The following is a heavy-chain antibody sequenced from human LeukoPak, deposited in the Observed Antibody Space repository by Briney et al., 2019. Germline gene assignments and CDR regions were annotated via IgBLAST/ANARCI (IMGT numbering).Heavy chain of an antibody. V-gene: IGHV3-23*01. J-gene: IGHJ6*03. Sequence: PGGSLRLSCAASGFTFSSYAMSWVRQAPGKGREWVSAISGSGGSTYYADSVKGRFTISRDNSKNTLYLQMNSLRAEDTAVYYCAKAPAPYDFWSGYYTGDYYYMDVWGKGTTVTVSS. CDR1: GFTFSSYA. D-gene: IGHD3-3*01. CDR3: AKAPAPYDFWSGYYTGDYYYMDV. CDR2: ISGSGGST.